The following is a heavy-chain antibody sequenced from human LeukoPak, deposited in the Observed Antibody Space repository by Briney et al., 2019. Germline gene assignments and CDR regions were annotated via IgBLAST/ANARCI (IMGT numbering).Heavy chain of an antibody. CDR1: GFTFSSYA. CDR3: ARWASGAYWTFDI. V-gene: IGHV3-30*04. CDR2: ISYGGSNK. J-gene: IGHJ3*02. D-gene: IGHD3-16*01. Sequence: PGGSLRLSCAASGFTFSSYAMHWVRQAPGKGLEWVAVISYGGSNKYYADSVKGRFTISRDNSKNTLYLQMNSLRAEDTAVYYCARWASGAYWTFDIWGQGTMVIVSS.